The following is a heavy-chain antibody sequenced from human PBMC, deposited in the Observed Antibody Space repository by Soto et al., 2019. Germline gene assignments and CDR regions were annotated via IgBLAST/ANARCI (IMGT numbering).Heavy chain of an antibody. CDR2: IYYSGST. CDR1: GGSISSSSYY. D-gene: IGHD2-15*01. CDR3: ARLSGSCFEFDLFDY. Sequence: SETLSLTCTVSGGSISSSSYYWGWIRQPPGKGLEWIGSIYYSGSTYYNPSLKSRVTISVDTSKNQFSLKLSSVTAADTAVYYCARLSGSCFEFDLFDYWCQGTLVTVST. J-gene: IGHJ4*02. V-gene: IGHV4-39*01.